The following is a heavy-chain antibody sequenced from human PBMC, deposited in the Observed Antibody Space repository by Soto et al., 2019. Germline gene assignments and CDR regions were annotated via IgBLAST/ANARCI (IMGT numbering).Heavy chain of an antibody. V-gene: IGHV3-11*01. D-gene: IGHD2-2*02. Sequence: VGSLRLSCAASVFSFKDYYMTCMRHTPEKGLEWISTITSSGGNAYYAASVKGRVTISRDNAHNSLYLQMSGLRAEDTALYYCARDMYTNYLNYFDLWGQGTLVTLSS. J-gene: IGHJ5*02. CDR2: ITSSGGNA. CDR1: VFSFKDYY. CDR3: ARDMYTNYLNYFDL.